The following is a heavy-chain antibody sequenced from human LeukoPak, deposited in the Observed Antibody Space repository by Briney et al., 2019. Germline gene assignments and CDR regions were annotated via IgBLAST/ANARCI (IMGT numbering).Heavy chain of an antibody. CDR1: GYTFTSYG. J-gene: IGHJ4*02. CDR2: ISAYNGNT. V-gene: IGHV1-18*01. D-gene: IGHD3-16*02. Sequence: ASVKVSCKASGYTFTSYGISWVRQAPGQGLEWMGWISAYNGNTNYAQKLQGRVTMTTDTSTSTAYMELRSLRSDDTAVYYCAREAGGYVWGSYRYTAPHFDYWGQGTLVTVSS. CDR3: AREAGGYVWGSYRYTAPHFDY.